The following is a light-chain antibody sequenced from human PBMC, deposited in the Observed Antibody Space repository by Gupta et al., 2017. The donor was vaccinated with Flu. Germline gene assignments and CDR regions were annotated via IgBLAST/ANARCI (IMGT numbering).Light chain of an antibody. CDR2: AAS. CDR3: QQYVNGPYT. V-gene: IGKV3-15*01. Sequence: EIVMTQSPAILSLSPGDRATISCRASQSISSNLAWYQQKPGQAPRLLIYAASTRATGVPARFSVIGTSIAFTLSIRRPQSEAIAVYYCQQYVNGPYTFGHGTTVDFK. CDR1: QSISSN. J-gene: IGKJ3*01.